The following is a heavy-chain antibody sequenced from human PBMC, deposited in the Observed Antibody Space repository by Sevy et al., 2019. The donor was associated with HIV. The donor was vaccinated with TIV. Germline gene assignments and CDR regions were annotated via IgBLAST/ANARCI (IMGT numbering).Heavy chain of an antibody. Sequence: ASVKVPCKASGYTLTSHYMHWVRQAPGQGLEWMGISNPSGGYTRYAQKFQGRVIMTRDTSTSTAYMELSSLRSDDTAVYYCASLAAASGLDYMDVWGKGTTVTVSS. D-gene: IGHD6-13*01. V-gene: IGHV1-46*01. CDR1: GYTLTSHY. J-gene: IGHJ6*03. CDR2: SNPSGGYT. CDR3: ASLAAASGLDYMDV.